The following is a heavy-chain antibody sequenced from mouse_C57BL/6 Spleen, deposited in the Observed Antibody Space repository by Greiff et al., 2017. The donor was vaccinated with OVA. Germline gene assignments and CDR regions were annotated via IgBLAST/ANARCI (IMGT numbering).Heavy chain of an antibody. J-gene: IGHJ4*01. CDR2: ISYDGSN. V-gene: IGHV3-6*01. Sequence: EVKLQESGPGLVKPSQSLSLTCSVTGYSITSGYYWNWIRQFPGNKLEWMGYISYDGSNNYNPSLKNRISITRDTSKNQFFLKLNSVTTEDTATYYCEGTGYYYAMDYWGQGTSVTVSS. CDR3: EGTGYYYAMDY. CDR1: GYSITSGYY. D-gene: IGHD4-1*01.